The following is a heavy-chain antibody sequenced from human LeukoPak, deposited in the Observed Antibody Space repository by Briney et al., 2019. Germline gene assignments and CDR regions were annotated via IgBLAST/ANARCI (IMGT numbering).Heavy chain of an antibody. CDR3: ARELWFGALTYYYYYYGMDV. CDR1: GGTFSSYA. D-gene: IGHD3-10*01. J-gene: IGHJ6*02. Sequence: SVKVSCKASGGTFSSYAISWVRQAPGQGLEWMGGIIPIFGTANYAQKFQGRVTITADESTSTAYMELSSLRSEDTAVYYCARELWFGALTYYYYYYGMDVWGQGTTVTVSS. CDR2: IIPIFGTA. V-gene: IGHV1-69*13.